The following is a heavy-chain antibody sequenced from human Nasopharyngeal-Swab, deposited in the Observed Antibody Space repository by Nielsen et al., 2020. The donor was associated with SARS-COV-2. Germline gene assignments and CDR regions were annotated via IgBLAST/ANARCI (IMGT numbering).Heavy chain of an antibody. CDR2: ISGSGGST. CDR1: GFTFSSYA. D-gene: IGHD3-16*02. V-gene: IGHV3-23*01. CDR3: AKAAGLGDYVWGSYRYGYYFDS. J-gene: IGHJ4*02. Sequence: ETLSLTCAASGFTFSSYAMSWVRQAPGKGLEWVSAISGSGGSTYYADSVKGRFTISRDHSKNTMCLQMNSLRAEDTAVYYCAKAAGLGDYVWGSYRYGYYFDSWGQGTLVTVSS.